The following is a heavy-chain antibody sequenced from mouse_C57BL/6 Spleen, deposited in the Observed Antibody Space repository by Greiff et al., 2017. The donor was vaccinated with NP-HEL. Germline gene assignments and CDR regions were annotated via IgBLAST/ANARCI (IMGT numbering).Heavy chain of an antibody. J-gene: IGHJ1*03. V-gene: IGHV5-4*01. CDR2: ISDGGSYT. Sequence: EVMLVESGGGLVKPGGSLKLSCAASGFTFSSYAMSWVRQTPEKRLEWVATISDGGSYTYYPDNVKGRVTISRDNAKNNLYLQMSHLKSEDTAMYYCARDALDGYYPYFDVWGTGTTVTVSS. CDR1: GFTFSSYA. CDR3: ARDALDGYYPYFDV. D-gene: IGHD2-3*01.